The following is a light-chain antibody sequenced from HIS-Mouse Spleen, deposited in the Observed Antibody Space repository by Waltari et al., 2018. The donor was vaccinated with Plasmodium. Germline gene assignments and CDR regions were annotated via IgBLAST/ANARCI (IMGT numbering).Light chain of an antibody. CDR2: LGS. CDR3: MQALQTPT. CDR1: QSLLHSNGYNY. J-gene: IGKJ3*01. V-gene: IGKV2-28*01. Sequence: DIVMTQSPLSLPVTPGEPASIPCRSSQSLLHSNGYNYLDWYLQKPVQSPQLLIYLGSNRASGVPDRFSGSGSGTDFTLKISRVEAEDVGVYYCMQALQTPTFGPGTKVDIK.